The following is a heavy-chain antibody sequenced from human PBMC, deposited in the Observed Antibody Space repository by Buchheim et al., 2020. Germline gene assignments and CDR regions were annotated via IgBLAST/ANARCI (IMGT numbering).Heavy chain of an antibody. CDR1: GFTFSTYS. CDR3: ARDLPGDKYGMDF. J-gene: IGHJ6*02. CDR2: ITSSSSYI. V-gene: IGHV3-21*01. Sequence: ELQLVESGGGLVKPGGSLRLSCAASGFTFSTYSMSWVRQAPGKGLEWVSSITSSSSYIYYADSVKGRFTISRDHAKNSLYPQMNSLRADDTAVYYCARDLPGDKYGMDFWGQGTT.